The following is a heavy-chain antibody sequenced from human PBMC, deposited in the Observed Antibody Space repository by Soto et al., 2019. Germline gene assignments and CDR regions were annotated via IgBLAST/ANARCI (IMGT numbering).Heavy chain of an antibody. V-gene: IGHV3-23*01. J-gene: IGHJ4*02. CDR2: ISGSGGST. CDR3: AKEGGRDYGSGLDY. CDR1: GFTFSSYA. D-gene: IGHD3-10*01. Sequence: EVQLLESGGGLVQPGGSLRLSCAASGFTFSSYAMSWVRQAPGKGLEWVSGISGSGGSTYYADSVKGRFTISRDNSKNTLYLQMNSLRADDTAVYYCAKEGGRDYGSGLDYWGQGTLVTVSS.